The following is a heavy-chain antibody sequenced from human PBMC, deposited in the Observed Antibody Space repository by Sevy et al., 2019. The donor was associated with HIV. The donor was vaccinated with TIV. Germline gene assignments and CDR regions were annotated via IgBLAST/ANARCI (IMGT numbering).Heavy chain of an antibody. CDR1: GLTFSSYW. V-gene: IGHV3-74*01. Sequence: GGSLRLSCAASGLTFSSYWMHWVRQAPGKGLVWVSRINSDGSSTNYADSVKGRFTISRDNAKNTLYLQMNSLRAEDTAVYYCAREYSGTYYYFDYWGQGTLVTVSS. D-gene: IGHD1-26*01. CDR2: INSDGSST. J-gene: IGHJ4*02. CDR3: AREYSGTYYYFDY.